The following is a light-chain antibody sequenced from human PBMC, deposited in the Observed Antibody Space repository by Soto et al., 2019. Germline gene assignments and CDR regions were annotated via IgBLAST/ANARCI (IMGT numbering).Light chain of an antibody. Sequence: GDRVTITCRASQTISSWLAWYQQKPGKAPKLLIYAASSLQSGVPSRFSGSGSGTDFTLTISRLEPEDFAVYYCQQYAWSPTTFGQGTRLEIK. CDR1: QTISSW. J-gene: IGKJ5*01. CDR2: AAS. V-gene: IGKV1-5*01. CDR3: QQYAWSPTT.